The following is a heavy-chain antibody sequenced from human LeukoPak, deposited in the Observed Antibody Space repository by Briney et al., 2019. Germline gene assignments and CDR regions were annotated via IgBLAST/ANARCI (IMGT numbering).Heavy chain of an antibody. D-gene: IGHD3-10*01. CDR2: INPNSGGT. J-gene: IGHJ6*04. V-gene: IGHV1-2*04. CDR3: ARDRHYGSGSYYYGMDV. Sequence: ASVKVSCKASGYTFTGYYMHWVRQAPGQGLEWMGWINPNSGGTNYAQKFQGWVTITRDTSISTAYMELSRLRSDDTAVYYCARDRHYGSGSYYYGMDVWGKGTTVTVSS. CDR1: GYTFTGYY.